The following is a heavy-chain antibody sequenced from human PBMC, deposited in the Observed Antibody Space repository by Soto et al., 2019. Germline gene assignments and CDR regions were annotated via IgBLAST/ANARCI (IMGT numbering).Heavy chain of an antibody. Sequence: GGSLRLSCAASGFTFSSYSMNWVRQAPGKGLEWVSSISSSSSYIYYADSVKGRFTISRDNAKNSLYLKMNSLRAEDTVVYYCARDTYYYGSGSYGPWGQGTLVTVSS. CDR3: ARDTYYYGSGSYGP. D-gene: IGHD3-10*01. J-gene: IGHJ5*02. CDR1: GFTFSSYS. CDR2: ISSSSSYI. V-gene: IGHV3-21*01.